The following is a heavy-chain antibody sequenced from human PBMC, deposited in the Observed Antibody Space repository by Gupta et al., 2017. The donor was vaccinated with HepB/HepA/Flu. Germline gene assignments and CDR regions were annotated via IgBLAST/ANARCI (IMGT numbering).Heavy chain of an antibody. CDR2: ILYDGSNE. CDR1: GITFRNYG. Sequence: QVQLVESGGGVVQTGRSLRLYCAASGITFRNYGMHWVRQAPGKGLEWVAIILYDGSNECYADSVKGRFTVSRDNSKNSLYLQMNSLRAEDTAVYYCATDKSLDYFEYWGQGSVVTVTS. CDR3: ATDKSLDYFEY. J-gene: IGHJ4*02. V-gene: IGHV3-33*01.